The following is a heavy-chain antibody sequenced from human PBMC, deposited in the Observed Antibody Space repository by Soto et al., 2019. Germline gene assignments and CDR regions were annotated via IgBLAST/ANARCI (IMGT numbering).Heavy chain of an antibody. D-gene: IGHD6-13*01. CDR3: ARVEYSSSWGSASLDP. CDR2: ISSSSSYI. V-gene: IGHV3-21*01. J-gene: IGHJ5*02. CDR1: GFTFSSYS. Sequence: GGSLRLSCAASGFTFSSYSMNWVRQAPGKGLEWVSSISSSSSYIYYADSVKGRFTISRDNAKNSLYLQMNSLRAEDTAVYYCARVEYSSSWGSASLDPWGQGTLVTVSS.